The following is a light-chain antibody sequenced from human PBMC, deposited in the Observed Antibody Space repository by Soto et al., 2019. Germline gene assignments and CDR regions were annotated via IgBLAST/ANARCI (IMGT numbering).Light chain of an antibody. CDR1: QGIGSY. J-gene: IGKJ1*01. Sequence: IQLTQSPSSLSASVGYRVTMACRASQGIGSYLAWYQQKPGEAPKLLVFAASTLHSGVPSRFSGSGAGTDFSLTISGLQPEDSATYYCQHYKMYSPWTFGQGTKVDIK. V-gene: IGKV1-9*01. CDR3: QHYKMYSPWT. CDR2: AAS.